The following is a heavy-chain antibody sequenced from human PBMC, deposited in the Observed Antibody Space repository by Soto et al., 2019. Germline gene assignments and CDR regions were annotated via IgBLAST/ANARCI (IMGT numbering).Heavy chain of an antibody. CDR1: GFTFSSYS. J-gene: IGHJ4*02. V-gene: IGHV3-21*01. Sequence: EVQLVESGGGLVKPGGSLRLSCAASGFTFSSYSMNWVRQAPGKGLEWVSSISSSSSYIYYADSVKGRFTISRDNAKNSLYLQRNSLRAEDTAVYYCATGEYYYDSSGYYYCWGQGTLVTVSS. D-gene: IGHD3-22*01. CDR3: ATGEYYYDSSGYYYC. CDR2: ISSSSSYI.